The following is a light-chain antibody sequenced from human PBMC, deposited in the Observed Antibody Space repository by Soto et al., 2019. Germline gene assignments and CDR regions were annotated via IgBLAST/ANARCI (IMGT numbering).Light chain of an antibody. CDR2: DVN. CDR1: SSDVANYKY. Sequence: QSALTQPRSVSGSPGQSVTISCTRTSSDVANYKYVSWYQQHPGKAPKLMIYDVNKRPSGVPYRFSGSKSGNTASLTISGLQAEDEADYYCSSYTSSSTLVFGGGTKLTVL. J-gene: IGLJ2*01. V-gene: IGLV2-11*01. CDR3: SSYTSSSTLV.